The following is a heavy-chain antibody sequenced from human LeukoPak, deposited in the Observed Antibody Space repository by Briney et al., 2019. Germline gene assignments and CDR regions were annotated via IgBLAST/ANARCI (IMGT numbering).Heavy chain of an antibody. CDR2: ISSSGSTI. D-gene: IGHD3-16*01. Sequence: PGGSLRLSCAASGFTFSSYEMNWVRQAPGKGLEWVSYISSSGSTIYYADSVKGRFTISRDNAKNSLYLQVNSLRAEDTAVYYCARERGFFDIWGQGTMVTVSS. CDR1: GFTFSSYE. CDR3: ARERGFFDI. J-gene: IGHJ3*02. V-gene: IGHV3-48*03.